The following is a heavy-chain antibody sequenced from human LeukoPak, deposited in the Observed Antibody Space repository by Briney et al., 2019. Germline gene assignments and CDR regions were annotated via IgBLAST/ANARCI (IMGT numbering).Heavy chain of an antibody. Sequence: GGSLRLSCAASGFTLTNYWMIWVRQAPGKGLEWVANINEDGSEKYYVGSVEGRFTISRDNAKNSVFLQMNSLRADDTAMYYCATSSYSCSSSWGQGTLVTVSS. D-gene: IGHD3-10*01. CDR1: GFTLTNYW. CDR2: INEDGSEK. J-gene: IGHJ5*02. V-gene: IGHV3-7*01. CDR3: ATSSYSCSSS.